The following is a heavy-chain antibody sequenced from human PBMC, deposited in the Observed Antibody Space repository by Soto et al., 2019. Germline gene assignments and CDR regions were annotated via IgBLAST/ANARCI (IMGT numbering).Heavy chain of an antibody. J-gene: IGHJ6*02. CDR1: GGSISSGGYY. D-gene: IGHD2-21*01. CDR2: IYYSGTT. Sequence: QVQLQESGPGLVKPSQTPSLTCTVSGGSISSGGYYWYWIRQHPGKGLEWIGYIYYSGTTYYNPSLKSRVTISVDTSKNQFSLKLSSVTAADTAVYYCAASCVACGGFNYYGMDVWGQGTTVTVSS. CDR3: AASCVACGGFNYYGMDV. V-gene: IGHV4-31*03.